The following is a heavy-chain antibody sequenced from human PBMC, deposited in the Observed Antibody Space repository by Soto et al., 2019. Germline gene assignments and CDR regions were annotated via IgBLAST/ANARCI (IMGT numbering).Heavy chain of an antibody. CDR2: IYYSGST. CDR3: ARDQDYYDSSGNNYYYYGMDV. CDR1: GGSISSYY. Sequence: SETLSLTCTVSGGSISSYYWSWTRQPPGKGLEWIGYIYYSGSTNYNPSLKSRVTISVDTSKNQFSLKLSSVTAADTAVYYCARDQDYYDSSGNNYYYYGMDVWGQGTTVTVSS. V-gene: IGHV4-59*01. J-gene: IGHJ6*02. D-gene: IGHD3-22*01.